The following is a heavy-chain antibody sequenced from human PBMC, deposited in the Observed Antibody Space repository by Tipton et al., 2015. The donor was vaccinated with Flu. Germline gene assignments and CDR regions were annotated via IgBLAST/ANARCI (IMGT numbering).Heavy chain of an antibody. CDR2: ISFDGSNR. D-gene: IGHD3-16*01. Sequence: QLVQSGGGVVQPGRSLRVSCAASGFTFSTYGIHWVRKAPGKGLEWVAVISFDGSNRFYADSVKGRFTISRDNSKKTVFLQMSSLRPEDTAVYYCAKDGGRTTAGHYYGLDVWGQGTTVTVSS. V-gene: IGHV3-30*18. CDR3: AKDGGRTTAGHYYGLDV. J-gene: IGHJ6*02. CDR1: GFTFSTYG.